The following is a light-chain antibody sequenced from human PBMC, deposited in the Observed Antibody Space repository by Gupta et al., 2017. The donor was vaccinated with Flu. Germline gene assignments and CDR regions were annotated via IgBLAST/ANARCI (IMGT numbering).Light chain of an antibody. CDR3: QQYSRSLPWT. Sequence: EIVLTQSPVSLSLSPGERATLSCRASQTVIGSFLAWYQQRPGQSPRLLIHGASSRAAGSPDRFSGSGSVTDFTLTIARLEPEDFALYYGQQYSRSLPWTFGQGTKVEIK. V-gene: IGKV3-20*01. J-gene: IGKJ1*01. CDR2: GAS. CDR1: QTVIGSF.